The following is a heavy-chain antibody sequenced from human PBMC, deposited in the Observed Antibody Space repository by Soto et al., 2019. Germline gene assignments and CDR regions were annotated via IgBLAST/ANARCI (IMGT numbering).Heavy chain of an antibody. V-gene: IGHV3-23*01. CDR1: GFIFSSHA. Sequence: EVQLLESGGGLVQGGGSLRLSCAASGFIFSSHAMSWVRQAPGKWVEWVSIVSGSGGSTYYADSVKGRFTNSRDNSKSTLFLQMNSLRAEDTAVYYCAKDLDIVVVVLGTPGPVSWGQGTLVTVSS. D-gene: IGHD2-15*01. J-gene: IGHJ5*02. CDR3: AKDLDIVVVVLGTPGPVS. CDR2: VSGSGGST.